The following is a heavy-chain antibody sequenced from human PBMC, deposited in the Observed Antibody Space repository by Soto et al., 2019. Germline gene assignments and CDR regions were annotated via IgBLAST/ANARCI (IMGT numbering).Heavy chain of an antibody. CDR3: ARDTYYYDSSGYSRHAEYFQH. D-gene: IGHD3-22*01. Sequence: QVQLVESGGGVVQPGRSLRLSCAASGFTFSSYGMHWVRQAPGKGLEWVAVIWYDGSNKYYADSVKGRFTISRDNSKNXLXLXXNGLRAEDTAVYYCARDTYYYDSSGYSRHAEYFQHWGQGTLVTVSS. CDR2: IWYDGSNK. V-gene: IGHV3-33*01. CDR1: GFTFSSYG. J-gene: IGHJ1*01.